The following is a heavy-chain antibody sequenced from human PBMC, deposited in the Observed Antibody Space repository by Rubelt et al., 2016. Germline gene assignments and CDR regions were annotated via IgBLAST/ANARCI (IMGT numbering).Heavy chain of an antibody. CDR2: IYYSGGT. CDR1: GGSISSGGYY. J-gene: IGHJ4*02. V-gene: IGHV4-61*08. Sequence: QLRLQESGPGLVKPSETLSLTCTVSGGSISSGGYYWSWIRQPPGKGLEWIGYIYYSGGTNYNPSRRSRVTRSVDPSKNQFSLKLSSVTAADTAVYYCASLPTGYSAHYFDYWGQGTLVTVSS. D-gene: IGHD3-9*01. CDR3: ASLPTGYSAHYFDY.